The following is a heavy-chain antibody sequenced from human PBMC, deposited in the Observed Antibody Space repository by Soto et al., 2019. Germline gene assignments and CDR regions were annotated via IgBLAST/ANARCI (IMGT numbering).Heavy chain of an antibody. Sequence: QVQLVQSGAEVKKPGSSVKVSCKASGGTFSSYAISWVRQAPGQGLEWMGGIIPIFGTTDYAQKFQGRVTIITDESTSTAYRELSSLRPEDTAVYYCAGPPELTRIYYYSRMDVWDQATTVTVSS. D-gene: IGHD1-7*01. J-gene: IGHJ6*02. V-gene: IGHV1-69*05. CDR1: GGTFSSYA. CDR2: IIPIFGTT. CDR3: AGPPELTRIYYYSRMDV.